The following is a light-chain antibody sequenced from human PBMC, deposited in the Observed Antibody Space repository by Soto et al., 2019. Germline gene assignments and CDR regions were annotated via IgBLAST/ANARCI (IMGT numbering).Light chain of an antibody. Sequence: EIVLTQSPATLSLSPGERATLSCRASQSVSSYLAWYQQKPGQAPRLLIYGASSRATGIPDRFSGSGSGTDFTLTISRLEPEDFAVYYCQQYPGYTFGQGTKLEIK. CDR2: GAS. V-gene: IGKV3-20*01. J-gene: IGKJ2*01. CDR3: QQYPGYT. CDR1: QSVSSY.